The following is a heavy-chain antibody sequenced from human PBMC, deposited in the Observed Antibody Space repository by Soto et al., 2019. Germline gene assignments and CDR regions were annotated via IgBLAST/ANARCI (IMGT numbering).Heavy chain of an antibody. CDR1: GFTFSSYA. V-gene: IGHV3-23*01. CDR2: ISGSGGST. CDR3: AKGAVPTTPVPLFDY. Sequence: GGPLRLSCAASGFTFSSYAMSWVRQAPGKGLEWVSAISGSGGSTYYADSVKGRFTISRDNSKNTLYLQMNSLSAEDTAVYYCAKGAVPTTPVPLFDYWRQGTLVTVS. J-gene: IGHJ4*02. D-gene: IGHD1-1*01.